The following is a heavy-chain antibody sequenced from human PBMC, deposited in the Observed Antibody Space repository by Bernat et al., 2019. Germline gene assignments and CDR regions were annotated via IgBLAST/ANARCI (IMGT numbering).Heavy chain of an antibody. CDR3: AIDEARHILTGYPDY. J-gene: IGHJ4*02. D-gene: IGHD3-9*01. Sequence: QVQLVQSGAEVKEPGASVKASCKASGYTFTSYDINWVRQATGQGLEWMGWMNPNSGNTGYAQKFQGRVTMTRNTSISTAYMELSSLRSEDTAVYFCAIDEARHILTGYPDYWGQGTLVTVSS. V-gene: IGHV1-8*01. CDR1: GYTFTSYD. CDR2: MNPNSGNT.